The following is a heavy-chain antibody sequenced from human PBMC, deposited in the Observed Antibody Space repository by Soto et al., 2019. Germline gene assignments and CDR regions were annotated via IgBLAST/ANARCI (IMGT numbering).Heavy chain of an antibody. V-gene: IGHV4-59*01. CDR1: GGSLTSYY. CDR2: IYYSGTT. Sequence: SETLSLTGTVSGGSLTSYYCSWFRLPPGKGLEWIAYIYYSGTTNYNPSLKSRVTISVDTPKNQFSLELTSVTAADTAVYFCERTLPTGCSDSLGQGTLVGVCS. J-gene: IGHJ4*02. D-gene: IGHD2-15*01. CDR3: ERTLPTGCSDS.